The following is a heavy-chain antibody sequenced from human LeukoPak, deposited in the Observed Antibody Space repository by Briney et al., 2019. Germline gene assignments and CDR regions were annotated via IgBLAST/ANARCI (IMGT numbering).Heavy chain of an antibody. CDR2: ISAYNGNT. D-gene: IGHD2-2*01. CDR3: ARDACSSTSCYYVIDP. CDR1: GYTFTSYG. Sequence: ASVKVSCKASGYTFTSYGISWVRQAPGQGLEWMGWISAYNGNTNYAQKLQGRVTMTTDTSTGTAYMELRSLRSDDTAVYYCARDACSSTSCYYVIDPWGQGTLVTVSS. J-gene: IGHJ5*02. V-gene: IGHV1-18*01.